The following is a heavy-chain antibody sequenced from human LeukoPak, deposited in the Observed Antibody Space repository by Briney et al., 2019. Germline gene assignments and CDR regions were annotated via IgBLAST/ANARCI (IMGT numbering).Heavy chain of an antibody. Sequence: PGGSLRLSCAASGSTVSSYFMSWVGQAPGKGLDWVSVIHDGGSTDYADSVKGRFTISRDNSKSTLYLQMNSLRAEDTAVYYCARDNYILTGYYNAFDIWGQGTLVTVSS. CDR2: IHDGGST. CDR3: ARDNYILTGYYNAFDI. V-gene: IGHV3-53*01. J-gene: IGHJ3*02. CDR1: GSTVSSYF. D-gene: IGHD3-9*01.